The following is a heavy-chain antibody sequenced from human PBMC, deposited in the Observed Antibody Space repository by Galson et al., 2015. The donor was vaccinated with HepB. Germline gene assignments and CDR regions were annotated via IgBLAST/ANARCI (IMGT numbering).Heavy chain of an antibody. Sequence: SLRLSCAASGFTFSSYAMRWVRQAPGKGLEWVAVISYDGSNKYYADSVKGRFTISRDNSKNTLYLQMNSLRAEDTAVYYCARDGVGGLLRYFDHYYGMEVWGQGTTVTVSS. CDR2: ISYDGSNK. V-gene: IGHV3-30-3*01. CDR1: GFTFSSYA. CDR3: ARDGVGGLLRYFDHYYGMEV. J-gene: IGHJ6*02. D-gene: IGHD3-9*01.